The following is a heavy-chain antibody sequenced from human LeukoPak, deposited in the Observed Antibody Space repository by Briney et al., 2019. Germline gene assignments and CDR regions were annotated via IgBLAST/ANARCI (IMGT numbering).Heavy chain of an antibody. CDR3: ATSQGGYYYDSSGYFQH. J-gene: IGHJ1*01. D-gene: IGHD3-22*01. CDR2: INHCGST. Sequence: SETLSLTCAVYGGSFSDYYWTWIRQPPGKGLEWIGEINHCGSTNYNPSLKSRVIILIDTSKNQFSLKLSSVTAADTAVYYCATSQGGYYYDSSGYFQHWGQGTLVTVSS. CDR1: GGSFSDYY. V-gene: IGHV4-34*01.